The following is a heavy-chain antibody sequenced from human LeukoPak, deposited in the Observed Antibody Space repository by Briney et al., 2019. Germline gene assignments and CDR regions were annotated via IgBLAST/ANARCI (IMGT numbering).Heavy chain of an antibody. V-gene: IGHV1-24*01. CDR2: FDPEDGET. J-gene: IGHJ4*02. CDR1: GYTLTELS. D-gene: IGHD6-13*01. CDR3: ATDLRYSSSWYKFDY. Sequence: GASVKVSCKVSGYTLTELSMHWVRQAPGKGLEWMGGFDPEDGETIYAQKFQGRVTMTEDTSTDTAYMELSSLRPEDTAVYYCATDLRYSSSWYKFDYWGQGTLVTVSS.